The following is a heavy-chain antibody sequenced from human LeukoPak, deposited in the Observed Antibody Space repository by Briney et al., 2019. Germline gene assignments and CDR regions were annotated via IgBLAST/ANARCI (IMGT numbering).Heavy chain of an antibody. J-gene: IGHJ4*02. CDR2: IYYSGST. Sequence: SETLSLTCTVSGGSISSYYWSWIRQPPGKGLEWIGYIYYSGSTNYYPSLKSRVTISVDTSKNQFSLKQSSVTAADTAVYYCARGDSSGYYSPAYYFDYWGKGTLVTVSS. D-gene: IGHD3-22*01. CDR1: GGSISSYY. V-gene: IGHV4-59*01. CDR3: ARGDSSGYYSPAYYFDY.